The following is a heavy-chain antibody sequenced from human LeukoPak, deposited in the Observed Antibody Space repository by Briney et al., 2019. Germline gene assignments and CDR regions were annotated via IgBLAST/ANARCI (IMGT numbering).Heavy chain of an antibody. V-gene: IGHV4-34*01. Sequence: SETLSLTCAVYGGSFSGYYWSWIRQPPGKGLEWIGETKHTGGTNYNPSLKSRVTISVDTSKNQFSLRLSSVTAADTAVYYCARVDILTGYTVHYWGQGTLVTVSS. CDR3: ARVDILTGYTVHY. D-gene: IGHD3-9*01. CDR1: GGSFSGYY. CDR2: TKHTGGT. J-gene: IGHJ4*02.